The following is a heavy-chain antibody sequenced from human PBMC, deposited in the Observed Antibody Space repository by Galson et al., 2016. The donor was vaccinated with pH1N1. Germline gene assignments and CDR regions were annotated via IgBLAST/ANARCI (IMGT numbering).Heavy chain of an antibody. CDR2: INPRDGGT. CDR1: IFTFTKYY. Sequence: SVKVSCKASIFTFTKYYIHWVRQAPGQGLQWMGIINPRDGGTIYAQSLEDRLIMTRDMSTTTVYVELSSLRSDDTAVYYCARSGNPTYYYGSGSHLDYWGQGTLVTVSS. J-gene: IGHJ4*02. V-gene: IGHV1-46*01. CDR3: ARSGNPTYYYGSGSHLDY. D-gene: IGHD3-10*01.